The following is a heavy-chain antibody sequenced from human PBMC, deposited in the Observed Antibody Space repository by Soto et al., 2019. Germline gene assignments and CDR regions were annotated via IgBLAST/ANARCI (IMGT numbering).Heavy chain of an antibody. D-gene: IGHD2-2*01. CDR2: ISSSSSYT. Sequence: GGSLRLSCAASGFTFSDYYMSWIRQAPGKGLEGGSYISSSSSYTNYADSVKGRFTISRDNAKNSLYLQMNSLRAEDTAVYYCARDVYCSSTSCYGGNYYYYYYGMYVWGQGTTVPVSS. V-gene: IGHV3-11*06. CDR1: GFTFSDYY. J-gene: IGHJ6*02. CDR3: ARDVYCSSTSCYGGNYYYYYYGMYV.